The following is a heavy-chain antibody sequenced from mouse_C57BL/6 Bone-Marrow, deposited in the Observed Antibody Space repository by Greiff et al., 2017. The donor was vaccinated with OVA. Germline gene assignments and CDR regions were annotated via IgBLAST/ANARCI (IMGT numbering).Heavy chain of an antibody. J-gene: IGHJ4*01. CDR3: TITTVVANYYAMDY. CDR2: IRLKSDNYAT. D-gene: IGHD1-1*01. Sequence: EVKLVESGGGLVQPGGSMKLSCVASGFTFSNYWMNWVRQSPEKGLEWVAQIRLKSDNYATHYAESVKGRFTISRDDSKSSVYLQMNNLRAEDTGIYYCTITTVVANYYAMDYWGQGTSVTVSS. CDR1: GFTFSNYW. V-gene: IGHV6-3*01.